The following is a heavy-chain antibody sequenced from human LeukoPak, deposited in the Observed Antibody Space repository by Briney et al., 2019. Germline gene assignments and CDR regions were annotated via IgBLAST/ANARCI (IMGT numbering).Heavy chain of an antibody. CDR3: AREGGGDSTLDY. V-gene: IGHV4-30-4*01. J-gene: IGHJ4*02. CDR2: IYYSGST. Sequence: SETLSLTCTVSGGSISSGDYYWSWIRQPPGKGLEWIGYIYYSGSTYHNPSLKSRATISVDTSKNQFSLKLSSVTAADTAVYYCAREGGGDSTLDYWGQGTLVTVTS. D-gene: IGHD2-21*02. CDR1: GGSISSGDYY.